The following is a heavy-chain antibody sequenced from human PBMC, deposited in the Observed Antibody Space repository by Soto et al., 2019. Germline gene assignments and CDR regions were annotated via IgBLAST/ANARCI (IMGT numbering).Heavy chain of an antibody. CDR3: ARGLISGSHYSGGWYYFDS. Sequence: SETLSRPCDVYAGSFSDYIWTCTRQPHGKGLQWIGQINHSGSANYNPSLKSRVTISVHTSSSQFSLELSSVTAADTAVYYCARGLISGSHYSGGWYYFDSWGQGTQVT. J-gene: IGHJ4*02. CDR1: AGSFSDYI. D-gene: IGHD1-26*01. CDR2: INHSGSA. V-gene: IGHV4-34*01.